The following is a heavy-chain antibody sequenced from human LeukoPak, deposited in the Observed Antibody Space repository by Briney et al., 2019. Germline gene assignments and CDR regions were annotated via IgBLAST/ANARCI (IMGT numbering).Heavy chain of an antibody. CDR1: GFTFSSYA. CDR2: ISGSGGST. V-gene: IGHV3-23*01. J-gene: IGHJ4*02. Sequence: PGGSLRLSCAASGFTFSSYAMSWVRQAPGKGLEWVSAISGSGGSTYYADSVKGRFTISRDNSKNSLYLQMNSLRAEDTAVYYCARDFAGDGYRYWGQGTLVTVSS. D-gene: IGHD5-24*01. CDR3: ARDFAGDGYRY.